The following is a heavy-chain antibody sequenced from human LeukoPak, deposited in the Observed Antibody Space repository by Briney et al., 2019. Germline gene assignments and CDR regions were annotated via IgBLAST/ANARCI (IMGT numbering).Heavy chain of an antibody. D-gene: IGHD5-12*01. CDR2: IYYSGGT. J-gene: IGHJ4*02. CDR3: ARHVYSAYPGLYYFDY. Sequence: KPSETLSLTCTVSGGSISSSDYYWGWIRQPPGKWLEWIGNIYYSGGTNYNPSLKSRVTISVDTSKNHFSLKLSSVTAADTAVYYCARHVYSAYPGLYYFDYWGQGTLVTVSS. CDR1: GGSISSSDYY. V-gene: IGHV4-39*01.